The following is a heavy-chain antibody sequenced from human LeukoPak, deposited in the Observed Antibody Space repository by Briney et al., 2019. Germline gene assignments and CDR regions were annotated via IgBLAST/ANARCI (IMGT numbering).Heavy chain of an antibody. CDR2: ISYDGSNK. D-gene: IGHD6-13*01. CDR3: ARDLEGAAAGTSVFDY. J-gene: IGHJ4*02. V-gene: IGHV3-30-3*01. CDR1: GFTFSSYA. Sequence: PGGSLRLSCAASGFTFSSYAMHWVRQAPGKGLEWVAVISYDGSNKYYADSVKGRFTISRDNSKNTLYLQMNSLRAEDTAVYYCARDLEGAAAGTSVFDYWGQGTLVTVSS.